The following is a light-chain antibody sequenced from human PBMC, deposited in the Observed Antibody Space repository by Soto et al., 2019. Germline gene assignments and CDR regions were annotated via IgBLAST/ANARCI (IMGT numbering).Light chain of an antibody. V-gene: IGKV3-20*01. J-gene: IGKJ1*01. CDR2: GAS. CDR1: ESVSSIY. CDR3: QQSLNPKT. Sequence: ENVLTHSPGTLSLSPWERATLSFRASESVSSIYVAWYQQKPGQAPTLLIYGASTRATGIPDRFSGSGSGTDFTLTIDRLEPEDFAVYYCQQSLNPKTFGQGTKVDIK.